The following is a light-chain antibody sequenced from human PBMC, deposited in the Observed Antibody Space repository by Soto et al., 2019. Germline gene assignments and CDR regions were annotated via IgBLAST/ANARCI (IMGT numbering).Light chain of an antibody. V-gene: IGKV1-5*01. Sequence: GDRVTITCRASQSVSSWLAWYQQKPGKAPKLLIYDVSSLESGVPSRFSGSGSGTEFTLTISSLQPDDFATYYCQQYYIYSRTFGQGTKVETK. CDR1: QSVSSW. J-gene: IGKJ2*02. CDR2: DVS. CDR3: QQYYIYSRT.